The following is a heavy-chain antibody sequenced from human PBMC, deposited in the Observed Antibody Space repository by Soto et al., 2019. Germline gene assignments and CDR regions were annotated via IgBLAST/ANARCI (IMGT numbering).Heavy chain of an antibody. Sequence: GSLRLSCAASGFTFTNAWMSWVRQAPGKGLEWVGRVKRKTNGGTTDYAAPVKDRFNISRDDSKNTLYLQMNNLKTEDTAVYYCATCYGSGTDCQEDYLAFWGQGTPVTVFS. D-gene: IGHD3-10*01. CDR3: ATCYGSGTDCQEDYLAF. CDR1: GFTFTNAW. V-gene: IGHV3-15*01. CDR2: VKRKTNGGTT. J-gene: IGHJ4*02.